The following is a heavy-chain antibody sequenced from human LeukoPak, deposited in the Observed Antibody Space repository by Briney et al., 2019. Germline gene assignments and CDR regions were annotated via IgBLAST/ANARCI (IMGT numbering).Heavy chain of an antibody. D-gene: IGHD6-19*01. Sequence: SETLSLTCAVYGGSFSGYYWSWIRQPPGKGLEWIGEINHSGSTNYNPSLKSRVTISVDTSKNQFSLELSSVTAADTAVYYCARVNSSGCDYWGQGTLVTVSS. V-gene: IGHV4-34*01. CDR1: GGSFSGYY. CDR2: INHSGST. CDR3: ARVNSSGCDY. J-gene: IGHJ4*02.